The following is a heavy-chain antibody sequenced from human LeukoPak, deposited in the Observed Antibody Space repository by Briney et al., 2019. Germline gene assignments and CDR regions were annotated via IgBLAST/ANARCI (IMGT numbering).Heavy chain of an antibody. J-gene: IGHJ4*02. CDR2: IYASGST. Sequence: SETLSLTCTVSGGSINSYYWSWIRQPPGKGLEWIGRIYASGSTNYNASLESRVTMSVDTSKNQFSLKLSSVTAADTAIYYCARGGLVHYYFDYWGQGTLVTVSS. V-gene: IGHV4-4*07. D-gene: IGHD3/OR15-3a*01. CDR1: GGSINSYY. CDR3: ARGGLVHYYFDY.